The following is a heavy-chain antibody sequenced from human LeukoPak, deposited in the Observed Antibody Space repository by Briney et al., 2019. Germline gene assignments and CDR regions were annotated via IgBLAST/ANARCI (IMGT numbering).Heavy chain of an antibody. D-gene: IGHD4-17*01. J-gene: IGHJ4*02. Sequence: GGSPRLSCAASGFTFSSYAMSWVRQAPGKGLEWVSAISGSGGSTYYADSVKGRFTISRDNSKNTLYLQMNSLRAEDTAVYYCAKETDYGDFPTIDYWGQGTLVTVSS. V-gene: IGHV3-23*01. CDR2: ISGSGGST. CDR1: GFTFSSYA. CDR3: AKETDYGDFPTIDY.